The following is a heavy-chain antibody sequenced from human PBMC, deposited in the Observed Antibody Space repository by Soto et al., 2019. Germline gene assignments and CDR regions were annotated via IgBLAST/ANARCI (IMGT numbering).Heavy chain of an antibody. CDR1: GDSISSDGYY. D-gene: IGHD6-19*01. J-gene: IGHJ4*02. Sequence: QVQLQESGPGLVKPSQTLSLTCTVSGDSISSDGYYWSWIRQHPGKGLEWIGYIYYSGSTYYNPSLKGRVTISVDTSKNQFSLMLSSVTAADTAVYYCARGFMAGNFDYWGQGTLVTVSS. V-gene: IGHV4-31*03. CDR2: IYYSGST. CDR3: ARGFMAGNFDY.